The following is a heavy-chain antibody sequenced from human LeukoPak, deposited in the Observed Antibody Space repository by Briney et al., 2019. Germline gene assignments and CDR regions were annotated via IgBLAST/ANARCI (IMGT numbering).Heavy chain of an antibody. CDR3: ARVWNHFYGMDV. V-gene: IGHV4-34*01. J-gene: IGHJ6*02. D-gene: IGHD3-3*01. CDR1: GGSFSGYY. CDR2: INHSGST. Sequence: SETLSLTCAVYGGSFSGYYWSWIRQPPGKGLEWIGEINHSGSTNYNPSLKSRVTISVDTSKNQFSLKLSSVTAADTAVYYCARVWNHFYGMDVWGQGTTVTVSS.